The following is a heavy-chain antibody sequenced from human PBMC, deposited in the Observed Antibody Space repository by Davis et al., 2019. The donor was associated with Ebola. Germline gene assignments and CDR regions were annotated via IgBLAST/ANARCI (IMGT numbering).Heavy chain of an antibody. Sequence: AASVKVSCKVSGYRLSDLSMHWVRQGPGKGPEWMGGFDPEAGEIIYAQHFKGRVSFTEGTSTNTAYMELSSLRSDDTAMYYCVRFWNGYLWSWFDPWGQGTLVTVS. CDR2: FDPEAGEI. V-gene: IGHV1-24*01. D-gene: IGHD3-3*01. CDR1: GYRLSDLS. CDR3: VRFWNGYLWSWFDP. J-gene: IGHJ5*02.